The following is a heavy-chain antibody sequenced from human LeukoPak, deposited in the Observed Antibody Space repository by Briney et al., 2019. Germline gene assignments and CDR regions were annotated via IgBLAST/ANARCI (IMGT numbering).Heavy chain of an antibody. CDR1: GGSFSGYY. CDR2: INHSGST. V-gene: IGHV4-34*01. J-gene: IGHJ4*02. CDR3: GSGSRDY. Sequence: PSETLSLTCAVYGGSFSGYYWSWIRQPPGKGLEWIGEINHSGSTNYNPSLKSRVTISVDTSKNQFSLKLSSVTAADTAVYYCGSGSRDYWGQGTLVTVSS. D-gene: IGHD3-10*01.